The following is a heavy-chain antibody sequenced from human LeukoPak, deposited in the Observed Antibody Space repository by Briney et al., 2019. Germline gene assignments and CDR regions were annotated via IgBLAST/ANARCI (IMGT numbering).Heavy chain of an antibody. D-gene: IGHD2-8*02. CDR1: GFTFSSYG. CDR3: AKDLPVDDY. V-gene: IGHV3-30*18. J-gene: IGHJ4*02. Sequence: GGSLRLSCAASGFTFSSYGMHWVRQAPGKGLEWVAVISYDGSNKYYADSVKGRFTISRDNSKNTLYLQMNSLRAEDTAVYYCAKDLPVDDYWGQGTLVTVSS. CDR2: ISYDGSNK.